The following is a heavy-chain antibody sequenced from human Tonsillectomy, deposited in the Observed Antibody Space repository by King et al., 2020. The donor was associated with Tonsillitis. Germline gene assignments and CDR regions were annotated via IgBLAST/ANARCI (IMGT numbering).Heavy chain of an antibody. V-gene: IGHV2-70*11. CDR2: IDWDEDK. Sequence: VTLQESGPALVKPTQTLTLTCTFSGLSLSTSGMCVRWIRQPPGKALEWLARIDWDEDKYYSTSLKTRLTISKDTSKNQVVLTMTNMDPVDTATYYCARRRGSIAVAGTFVSYGMDVWRQGTTVTVSS. CDR1: GLSLSTSGMC. J-gene: IGHJ6*02. D-gene: IGHD6-19*01. CDR3: ARRRGSIAVAGTFVSYGMDV.